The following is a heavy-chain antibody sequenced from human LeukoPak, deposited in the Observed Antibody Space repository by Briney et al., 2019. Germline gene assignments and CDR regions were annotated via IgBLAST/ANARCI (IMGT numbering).Heavy chain of an antibody. Sequence: SETLSLTCTVSGGSISSYYWSWIRQPPGKGLEWIGYIYYSGSTSYNPSLKSRITISVDTAKNQFSLKLSSVTAADTAVYHCARAGLAVAGTNYYYYGMDVWGRGTTVTVSS. J-gene: IGHJ6*02. CDR1: GGSISSYY. CDR2: IYYSGST. CDR3: ARAGLAVAGTNYYYYGMDV. D-gene: IGHD6-19*01. V-gene: IGHV4-59*01.